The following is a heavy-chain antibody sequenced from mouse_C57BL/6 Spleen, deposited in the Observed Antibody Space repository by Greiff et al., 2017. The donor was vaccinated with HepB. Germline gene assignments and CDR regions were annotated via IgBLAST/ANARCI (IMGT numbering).Heavy chain of an antibody. V-gene: IGHV5-4*01. D-gene: IGHD2-10*01. CDR1: GFTFSSYA. J-gene: IGHJ1*03. CDR3: ARDSYPDV. Sequence: DVQLVESGGGLVKPGGSLKLSCAASGFTFSSYAMSWVRQTPEKRLEWVATISDGGSYTYYPDNVKGRFTISRDNAKNNLYLQMSHLKSEDTAMYYCARDSYPDVWGTGTTVTVSS. CDR2: ISDGGSYT.